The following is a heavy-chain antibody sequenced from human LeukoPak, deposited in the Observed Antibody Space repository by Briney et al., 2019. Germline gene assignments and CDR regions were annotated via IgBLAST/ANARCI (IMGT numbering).Heavy chain of an antibody. D-gene: IGHD4-17*01. CDR2: IYYSGST. V-gene: IGHV4-59*01. Sequence: SETLSLTCTVSGGSISSYYWSWIRQPPGKGLEWIGYIYYSGSTNYNPSLKSRVTISVDTSKNQFSLKLSSVTAADTAVYYCARDPGTTGEVKFDPWGQGTLVTVSS. J-gene: IGHJ5*02. CDR3: ARDPGTTGEVKFDP. CDR1: GGSISSYY.